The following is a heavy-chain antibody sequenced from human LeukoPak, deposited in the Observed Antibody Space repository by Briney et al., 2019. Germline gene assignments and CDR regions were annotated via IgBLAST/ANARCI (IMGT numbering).Heavy chain of an antibody. CDR3: AREQMSDAFDI. Sequence: SETLSLTCAVYGVSFSGYYWSWIRQPPGKGLEWIGEIKDGGFTNYNPSLKSRVTMSSDASKNQFSLQLTSVAAADTAVYYCAREQMSDAFDIWGQGTMVTVSS. V-gene: IGHV4-34*01. CDR1: GVSFSGYY. CDR2: IKDGGFT. J-gene: IGHJ3*02.